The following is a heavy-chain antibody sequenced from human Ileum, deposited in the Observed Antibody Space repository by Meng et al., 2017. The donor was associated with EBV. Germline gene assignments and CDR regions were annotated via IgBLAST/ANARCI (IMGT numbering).Heavy chain of an antibody. Sequence: QVQLQQWGAGLLKPSEXLSPTCAVYGGSFSGYYWSWIRQPPGKGLEWIGEINHSGSTNYNPSLKSRVTISVDTSKNQFSLKLSSVTAADTAVYYCARYRLQNDYGDQLYYFDYLGQGTLVTVSS. D-gene: IGHD4-17*01. J-gene: IGHJ4*02. CDR2: INHSGST. V-gene: IGHV4-34*01. CDR3: ARYRLQNDYGDQLYYFDY. CDR1: GGSFSGYY.